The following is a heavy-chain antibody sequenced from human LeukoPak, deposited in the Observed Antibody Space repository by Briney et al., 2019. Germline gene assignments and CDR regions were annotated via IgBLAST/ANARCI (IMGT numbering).Heavy chain of an antibody. V-gene: IGHV3-33*01. CDR3: ARDRLGVTHFDY. Sequence: GRSLRLSCAASGFTFSSYGMHWARQAPGKGLEWVAVIWYDGSNKYYAESVKGRFTISRDNSKNTMYLQMESLRAEDTAVYYCARDRLGVTHFDYWGQGTLVTVSS. D-gene: IGHD2-21*02. CDR2: IWYDGSNK. J-gene: IGHJ4*02. CDR1: GFTFSSYG.